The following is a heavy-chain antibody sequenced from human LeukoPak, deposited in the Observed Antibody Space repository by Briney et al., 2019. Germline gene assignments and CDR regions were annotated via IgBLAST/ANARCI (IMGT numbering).Heavy chain of an antibody. CDR2: ICTSRNT. Sequence: PSETLSLTCTVSGGSTSTYYWSWIRQPAGKGLEWIGRICTSRNTTYHPSLKTRVTMSVDTSKNPFSLKLSSVTAADTAVYYCARLAGTDAFDVWGQGTMVTASS. D-gene: IGHD6-19*01. J-gene: IGHJ3*01. CDR1: GGSTSTYY. CDR3: ARLAGTDAFDV. V-gene: IGHV4-4*07.